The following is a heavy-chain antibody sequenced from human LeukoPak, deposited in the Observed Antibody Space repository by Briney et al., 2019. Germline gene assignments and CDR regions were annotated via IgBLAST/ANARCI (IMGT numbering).Heavy chain of an antibody. Sequence: GGSLRLSCAASGFTFSSYAMSWVRQAPGKGLEWVAGISGSGGNTYYAASVKGRFTISRDNSKNTLYLQMNSLRAEDTAVYYCAKHDRSSGWSVYYFDYWGQGTLVTVSS. CDR2: ISGSGGNT. CDR1: GFTFSSYA. CDR3: AKHDRSSGWSVYYFDY. V-gene: IGHV3-23*01. D-gene: IGHD6-19*01. J-gene: IGHJ4*02.